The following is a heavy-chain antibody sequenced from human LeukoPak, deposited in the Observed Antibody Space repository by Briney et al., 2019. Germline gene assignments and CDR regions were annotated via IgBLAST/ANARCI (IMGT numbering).Heavy chain of an antibody. J-gene: IGHJ6*03. D-gene: IGHD6-13*01. CDR1: GGSISSYY. Sequence: PSETLSLTCTVSGGSISSYYWSWIRQPPGKGLEWVGYIYYSGSTNYNPSLKSRVTISVDTSNNQFSLKLSSVPAADTAVYYCARVGVAADVIRYYYYMDVWGKGTTVTVSS. CDR2: IYYSGST. CDR3: ARVGVAADVIRYYYYMDV. V-gene: IGHV4-59*01.